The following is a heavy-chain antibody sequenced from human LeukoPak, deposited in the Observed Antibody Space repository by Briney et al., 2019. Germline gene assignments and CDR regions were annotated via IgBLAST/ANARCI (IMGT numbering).Heavy chain of an antibody. V-gene: IGHV1-46*01. Sequence: VASVKVSCKASGYTFTSYYMHWVRQAPGQGLEWMGIINPSGGSTSYAQKFQGRVTMTRDMSTSTVYMELSSLRSEDTAVYYCAREGYDDAFDIWGQGTMVTVSS. D-gene: IGHD5-12*01. CDR2: INPSGGST. CDR3: AREGYDDAFDI. J-gene: IGHJ3*02. CDR1: GYTFTSYY.